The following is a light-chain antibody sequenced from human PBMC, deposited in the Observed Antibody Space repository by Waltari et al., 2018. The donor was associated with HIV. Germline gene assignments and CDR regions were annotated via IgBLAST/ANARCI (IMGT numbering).Light chain of an antibody. CDR1: ALSKEY. Sequence: SYDLTQPPSVSVSPGQTARITCFGEALSKEYTFWHQQKAGQAPLLVIHKDTERASGIPERFSGSTSGRLVTLTIDDVEPDDEADYYCQSAGGGGTYRFGGGTKSTVL. J-gene: IGLJ2*01. V-gene: IGLV3-25*03. CDR3: QSAGGGGTYR. CDR2: KDT.